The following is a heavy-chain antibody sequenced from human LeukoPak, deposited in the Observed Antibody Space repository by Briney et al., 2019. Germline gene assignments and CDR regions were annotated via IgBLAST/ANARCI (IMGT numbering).Heavy chain of an antibody. Sequence: GGSLRLSCSASRFTFSNYAMTWVRQAPGKRLGWVSGVGSSGDYTYYANSVKGRFTISRDNSKNTLYLQLSSLRVEDTAVYYCAKEIYAYGSRGFNYWGQGTLVTVSS. D-gene: IGHD3-10*01. CDR1: RFTFSNYA. CDR2: VGSSGDYT. CDR3: AKEIYAYGSRGFNY. V-gene: IGHV3-23*01. J-gene: IGHJ4*02.